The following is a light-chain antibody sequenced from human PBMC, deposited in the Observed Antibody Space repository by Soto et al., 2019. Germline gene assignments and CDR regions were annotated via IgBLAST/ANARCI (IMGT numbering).Light chain of an antibody. J-gene: IGKJ5*01. V-gene: IGKV1-12*01. Sequence: DIQMTQSQSFVSASVGDRVSITCRASQGISRWLAWYQQRPGKALELLIYGASSLQSGVPSRFSGSGSGTDFTLTISSLQPEDFATYYCQQANSFPLTFGQGTRLEIK. CDR3: QQANSFPLT. CDR1: QGISRW. CDR2: GAS.